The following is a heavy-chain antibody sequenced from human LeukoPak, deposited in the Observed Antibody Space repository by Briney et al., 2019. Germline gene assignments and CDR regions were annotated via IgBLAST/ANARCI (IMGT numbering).Heavy chain of an antibody. V-gene: IGHV1-2*02. J-gene: IGHJ4*02. D-gene: IGHD3-10*01. CDR2: INPNSGGT. CDR3: ARGGSRVDHKLWFGELLYSSILPPFDY. CDR1: GYTFTGSY. Sequence: ASVKVSCKASGYTFTGSYMHWVRQAPGQGLEWMGWINPNSGGTNYAQKFKGRVTMTRDTSISTAYMELSRLRSDDTAVYYCARGGSRVDHKLWFGELLYSSILPPFDYWGQGTLVTVSS.